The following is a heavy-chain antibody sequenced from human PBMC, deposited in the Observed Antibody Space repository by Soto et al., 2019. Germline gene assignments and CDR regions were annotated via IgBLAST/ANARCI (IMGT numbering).Heavy chain of an antibody. V-gene: IGHV3-7*03. CDR2: TNKDGSEA. J-gene: IGHJ4*02. CDR3: ARDVWFSLDS. CDR1: GFIFRKDY. D-gene: IGHD3-9*01. Sequence: PGGSRRLACVASGFIFRKDYMSWVRQAPGKGLEWVAKTNKDGSEAYYVDSLDGRFTISRDNAKNLLFLEMKSLRVDDTAVYYCARDVWFSLDSWGRGTLVTVSS.